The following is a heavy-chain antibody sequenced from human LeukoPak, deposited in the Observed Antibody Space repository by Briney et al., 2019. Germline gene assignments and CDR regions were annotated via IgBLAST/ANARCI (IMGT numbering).Heavy chain of an antibody. Sequence: PSQTLSLTCTVSGGSISSGGYYWSWIRQHPGTGLEWIGYIYYSGSTYYNPSLKSRVTISVDTSKNQFSLKLSSVTAADTAVYYCARGWGRGPLGYCSSTSCSGGMDVWGQGTTVTVSS. V-gene: IGHV4-31*03. CDR2: IYYSGST. CDR1: GGSISSGGYY. D-gene: IGHD2-2*01. CDR3: ARGWGRGPLGYCSSTSCSGGMDV. J-gene: IGHJ6*02.